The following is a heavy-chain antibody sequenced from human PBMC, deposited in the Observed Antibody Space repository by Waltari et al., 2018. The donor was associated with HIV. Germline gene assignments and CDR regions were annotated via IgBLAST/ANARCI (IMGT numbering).Heavy chain of an antibody. V-gene: IGHV1-8*01. CDR1: GYTFREYD. J-gene: IGHJ1*01. D-gene: IGHD3-16*01. CDR2: MNSDSGNT. Sequence: QVQLVQSGATLKEPGASVKVSCKTSGYTFREYDVNWVRQATGQGLEWMGWMNSDSGNTGYAQEFKGRVNMTRDMSTGIVSMELTSLSLHDTGVYYCTVSHRGAVFGDHWGQGTQVTVSS. CDR3: TVSHRGAVFGDH.